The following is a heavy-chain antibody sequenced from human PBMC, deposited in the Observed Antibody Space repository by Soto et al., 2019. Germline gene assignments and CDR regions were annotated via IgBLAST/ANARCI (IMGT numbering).Heavy chain of an antibody. CDR1: GGSFSGYY. J-gene: IGHJ5*02. D-gene: IGHD3-10*01. CDR3: ARDPGSGSYYGWFDP. V-gene: IGHV4-34*01. CDR2: INHSGST. Sequence: PSETLSRTCAVYGGSFSGYYWSWIRQPPGKGLEWIGEINHSGSTNYNPSLKSRVTISVDTSKNQFSLKLSSVTAADTAVYYCARDPGSGSYYGWFDPWGQGTLVTVSS.